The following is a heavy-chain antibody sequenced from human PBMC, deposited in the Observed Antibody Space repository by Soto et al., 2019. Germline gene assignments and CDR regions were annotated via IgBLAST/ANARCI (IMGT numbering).Heavy chain of an antibody. CDR3: AKGPARGTLPVDI. D-gene: IGHD1-1*01. V-gene: IGHV3-23*01. CDR2: ISGSGGST. J-gene: IGHJ3*02. Sequence: EVQLLESGGGLVQPGGSLRLSCAASGFIFSSYAMSWVRQAPGKGLEWVSAISGSGGSTYYADSVKGRFTISRDNSKNTRYRQMNSLRAVDTAVYYCAKGPARGTLPVDIWGQGKMVTVSS. CDR1: GFIFSSYA.